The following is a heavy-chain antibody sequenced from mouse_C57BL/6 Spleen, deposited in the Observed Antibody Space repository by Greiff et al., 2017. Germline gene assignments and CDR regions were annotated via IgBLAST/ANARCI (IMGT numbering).Heavy chain of an antibody. J-gene: IGHJ4*01. Sequence: VQLQQSGAELVKPGASVKISCKASGYTFTDYYINWVKQRPGQGLEWIGKIGPGSGSTYYNEKFKGKATLTADKSSSTAYMQLSSLTSEDSTVYFCARVGGNYGFYAMDYWGQGTSVTVSS. D-gene: IGHD2-1*01. CDR3: ARVGGNYGFYAMDY. CDR1: GYTFTDYY. CDR2: IGPGSGST. V-gene: IGHV1-77*01.